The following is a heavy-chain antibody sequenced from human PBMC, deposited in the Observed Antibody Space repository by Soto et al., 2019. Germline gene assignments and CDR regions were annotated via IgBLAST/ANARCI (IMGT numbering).Heavy chain of an antibody. CDR3: AGDGGYGSGSYRFDY. CDR2: IYYSGMT. J-gene: IGHJ4*02. D-gene: IGHD3-10*01. Sequence: QVQLQESGPGLVKPSQTLSLTCTVSGGSISSGGYYWSWIRQHPGKGLEWIGYIYYSGMTNYNPSLRGRVTISVDTSKNQFSVKLSSVTAADTAVYYCAGDGGYGSGSYRFDYWGQGTLVTVSS. CDR1: GGSISSGGYY. V-gene: IGHV4-31*03.